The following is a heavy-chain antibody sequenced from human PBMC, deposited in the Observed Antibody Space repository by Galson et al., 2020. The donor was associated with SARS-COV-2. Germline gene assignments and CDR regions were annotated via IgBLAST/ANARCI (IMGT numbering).Heavy chain of an antibody. CDR1: VGSISGYY. D-gene: IGHD3-10*01. CDR3: ARDNYGSGTYLGLFDY. J-gene: IGHJ4*02. Sequence: SQTLSLTCTVSVGSISGYYWNWIRQPPGKGLEWIGYIGYSGSTNYNPSLKSRVTISVDTSKNQFSLKLSSVTAADTAVYYCARDNYGSGTYLGLFDYLGQGTLVTVSS. CDR2: IGYSGST. V-gene: IGHV4-59*01.